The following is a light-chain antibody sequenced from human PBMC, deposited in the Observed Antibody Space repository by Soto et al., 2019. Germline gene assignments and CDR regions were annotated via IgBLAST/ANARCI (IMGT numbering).Light chain of an antibody. CDR3: SSFTSSXSYV. V-gene: IGLV2-14*03. J-gene: IGLJ1*01. CDR1: SSDVGSYNS. CDR2: DVS. Sequence: QSALAQPASVSGSPGQSIXISCTGTSSDVGSYNSVSWYQQYPGKAPTLLIHDVSNRPSGVSNRFSGSKSGSTASLTISGLQGEDEADYYCSSFTSSXSYVFGSGTKVTVL.